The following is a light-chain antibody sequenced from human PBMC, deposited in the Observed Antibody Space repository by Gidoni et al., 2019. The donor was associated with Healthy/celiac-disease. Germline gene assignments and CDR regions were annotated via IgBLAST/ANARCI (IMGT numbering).Light chain of an antibody. CDR3: QQRSIWPIT. V-gene: IGKV3-11*01. CDR1: QSVSSY. J-gene: IGKJ5*01. CDR2: DAS. Sequence: EIVLTQSAATLSLSPGERATLSCRASQSVSSYLAWYQQKPGQAPRLLIYDASNRATGIPARFSGSGSGTDFTLTISSLEPEDFAVYYCQQRSIWPITFGQGTRLEIK.